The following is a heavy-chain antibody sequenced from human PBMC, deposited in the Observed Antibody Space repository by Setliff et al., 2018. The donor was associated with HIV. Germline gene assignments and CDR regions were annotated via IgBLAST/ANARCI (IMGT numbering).Heavy chain of an antibody. V-gene: IGHV4-31*01. CDR1: GASLDSGSYY. J-gene: IGHJ4*02. Sequence: PSETLSLTCSVSGASLDSGSYYWTWIRQHPGKGLEWIGYFFHGSPEYNPSLRIPITISADMSQNQFSMTMLSVTAEDTAVYYCARGRDGSQYDSSAAYYYWVRGILFTVSS. CDR2: FFHGSP. CDR3: ARGRDGSQYDSSAAYYY. D-gene: IGHD3-22*01.